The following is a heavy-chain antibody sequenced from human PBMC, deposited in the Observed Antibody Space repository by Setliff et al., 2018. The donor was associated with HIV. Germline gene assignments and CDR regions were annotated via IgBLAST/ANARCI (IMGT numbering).Heavy chain of an antibody. CDR1: GGSISSSSYY. CDR2: SYYSGST. CDR3: ARVYYNLWSSYFWEHVQLDP. V-gene: IGHV4-39*07. D-gene: IGHD3-3*01. J-gene: IGHJ5*02. Sequence: PSETLSLTCTVSGGSISSSSYYWGWIRQPPGKGLEWIGSSYYSGSTDHNPSLKRRVSISLDTSKNQFSLRLNSAAAADTAVYYCARVYYNLWSSYFWEHVQLDPWSQGIQVTVS.